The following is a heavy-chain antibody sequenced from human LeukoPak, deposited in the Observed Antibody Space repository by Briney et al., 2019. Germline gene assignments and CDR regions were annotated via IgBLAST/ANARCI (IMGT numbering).Heavy chain of an antibody. J-gene: IGHJ4*02. D-gene: IGHD3-10*01. CDR3: ARGEYDLLGDY. V-gene: IGHV1-18*01. CDR2: ISPYNGNT. Sequence: EASVKVSCKTSGYTFSSHSMNWVRQAPGQGLEWLGWISPYNGNTKYSQKIQGRATMITDISTSTAYLELRSLTSDGTAVYYCARGEYDLLGDYWGQGTLVTVSS. CDR1: GYTFSSHS.